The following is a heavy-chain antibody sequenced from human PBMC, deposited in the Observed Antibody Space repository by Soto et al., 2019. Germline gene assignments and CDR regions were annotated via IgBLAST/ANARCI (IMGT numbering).Heavy chain of an antibody. J-gene: IGHJ4*02. D-gene: IGHD3-9*01. CDR2: IKEDGSEK. Sequence: EVQLVESGGDLVQPGGSLRLSCAASGFTFSTSWMSWVRQAPGKGLEWVATIKEDGSEKYYVDSVKGRFTVSRDNARNSLYMQVNSLRGEDTAVYYCAKGDYFARRSDYWGQGTLVTVSS. CDR3: AKGDYFARRSDY. V-gene: IGHV3-7*03. CDR1: GFTFSTSW.